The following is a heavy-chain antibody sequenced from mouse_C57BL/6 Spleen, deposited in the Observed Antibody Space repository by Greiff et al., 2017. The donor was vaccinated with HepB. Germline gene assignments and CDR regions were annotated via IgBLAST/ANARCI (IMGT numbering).Heavy chain of an antibody. V-gene: IGHV1-81*01. Sequence: QVQLKQSGAELARPGASVKLSCKASGYTFTSYGISWVKQRTGQGLEWIGEIYPRSGNTYYNEKFKGKATLTADKSSSTAYMELRSLTSEDSAVYFCARSRDYPYGGQGTTLTVSS. D-gene: IGHD2-4*01. CDR3: ARSRDYPY. J-gene: IGHJ2*01. CDR2: IYPRSGNT. CDR1: GYTFTSYG.